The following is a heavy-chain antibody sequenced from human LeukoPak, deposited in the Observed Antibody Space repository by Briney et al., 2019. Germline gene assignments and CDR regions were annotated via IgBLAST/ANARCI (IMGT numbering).Heavy chain of an antibody. CDR1: GFTFRGYS. Sequence: PGGSLRLSCAASGFTFRGYSMNWVRQAPGKGLEWVSFISGSGTYINYADSVKGRFNISRDNAKNSLYLQMNSLRAEDTAVYYCARTFEGSRGVFDYWGQGTLVTVSS. CDR3: ARTFEGSRGVFDY. D-gene: IGHD3-16*01. J-gene: IGHJ4*02. CDR2: ISGSGTYI. V-gene: IGHV3-21*06.